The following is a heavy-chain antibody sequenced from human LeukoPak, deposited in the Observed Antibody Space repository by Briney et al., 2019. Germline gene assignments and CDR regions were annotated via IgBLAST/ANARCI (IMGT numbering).Heavy chain of an antibody. CDR3: AKERSSSWFPAPFDY. V-gene: IGHV3-30*18. D-gene: IGHD6-13*01. J-gene: IGHJ4*02. CDR2: ISYDGSNK. Sequence: GGSLRLSCAASGFTFSSYGMHWVRQAPGKGLEWVAVISYDGSNKYYADSVKGRFTISRDNSKNTLYLQMNSLRAEDTAVYYCAKERSSSWFPAPFDYWGQGTLVTVSS. CDR1: GFTFSSYG.